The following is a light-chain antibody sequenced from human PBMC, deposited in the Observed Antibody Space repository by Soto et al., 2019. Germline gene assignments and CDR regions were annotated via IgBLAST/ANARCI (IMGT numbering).Light chain of an antibody. V-gene: IGLV2-14*01. Sequence: QSALTQPASVSGSPGQSITMSCTGTSSDVGSYDFVSWYQQHPGKAPKLLIYEVSNRPSGVSARFSGSKSDNTASLTISGLHASDEADYFCSSYSSSNVRYVFGSGTKLTVL. CDR1: SSDVGSYDF. CDR3: SSYSSSNVRYV. J-gene: IGLJ1*01. CDR2: EVS.